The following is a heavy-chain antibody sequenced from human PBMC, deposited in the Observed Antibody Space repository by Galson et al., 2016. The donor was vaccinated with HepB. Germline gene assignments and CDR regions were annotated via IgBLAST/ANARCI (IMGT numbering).Heavy chain of an antibody. Sequence: SLRLSCAASGFTFSSYGMHWVRQAPGKGLEWVALIGSGGDIKFHADSVKGRFTISRDNSKNTLYLQMNSLRAEDTAVYYCARDDDYGGNNRDYWGQGTLVTVSS. D-gene: IGHD4-23*01. J-gene: IGHJ4*02. V-gene: IGHV3-33*08. CDR3: ARDDDYGGNNRDY. CDR1: GFTFSSYG. CDR2: IGSGGDIK.